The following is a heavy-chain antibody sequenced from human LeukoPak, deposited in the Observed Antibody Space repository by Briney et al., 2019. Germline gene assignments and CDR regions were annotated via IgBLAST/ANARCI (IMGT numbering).Heavy chain of an antibody. J-gene: IGHJ5*02. V-gene: IGHV3-7*01. CDR1: GSTFSSYW. CDR2: IKQDGSEK. D-gene: IGHD6-13*01. CDR3: ARDGGGYSSSWYA. Sequence: GGSLRLSCAASGSTFSSYWMSWVRQAPGKGLEWVANIKQDGSEKYYVDSVKGRFTISRDNAKNSLYLQMNSLRAEDTAVYYCARDGGGYSSSWYAWGQGTLVTVSS.